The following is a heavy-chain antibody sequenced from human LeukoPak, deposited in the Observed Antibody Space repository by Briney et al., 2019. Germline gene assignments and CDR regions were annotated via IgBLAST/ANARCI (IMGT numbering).Heavy chain of an antibody. J-gene: IGHJ4*02. CDR1: GFTFSSYW. D-gene: IGHD3-22*01. CDR2: IRQDGSEK. CDR3: ARLADYDSSGYFDY. Sequence: GGSLRLSCAASGFTFSSYWMIWVRQAPGKGLEWVANIRQDGSEKYYVASVRGRFTISRDNAKNSLYLQMNSLRGEDTAVYYCARLADYDSSGYFDYWGQGTLVTVSP. V-gene: IGHV3-7*01.